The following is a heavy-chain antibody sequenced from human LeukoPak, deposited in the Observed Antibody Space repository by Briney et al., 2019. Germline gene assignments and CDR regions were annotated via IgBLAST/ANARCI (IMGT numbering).Heavy chain of an antibody. CDR1: GFPVSSNY. CDR2: ISSSDSSI. V-gene: IGHV3-48*03. Sequence: PGGSLRLSCAASGFPVSSNYMSWVRQAPGKGLEWVSYISSSDSSIYYAGSVKGRFTISRDNAKKSLYLQMDSLRAEDTAVYYCARSGGLDVWGQGTTVTVSS. J-gene: IGHJ6*02. CDR3: ARSGGLDV.